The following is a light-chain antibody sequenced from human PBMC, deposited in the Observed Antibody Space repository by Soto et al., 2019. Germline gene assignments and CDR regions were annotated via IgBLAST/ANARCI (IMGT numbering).Light chain of an antibody. CDR3: QAWDSHTGV. Sequence: SYELTQPPSVSVSPGQTASITCSGAKLGDKYASWYQQKPGRSPLLVIFQDTERPSGIPERFSASNSGNTATLTISGAQALDEADYYCQAWDSHTGVFGGGTKVTVL. V-gene: IGLV3-1*01. CDR1: KLGDKY. CDR2: QDT. J-gene: IGLJ3*02.